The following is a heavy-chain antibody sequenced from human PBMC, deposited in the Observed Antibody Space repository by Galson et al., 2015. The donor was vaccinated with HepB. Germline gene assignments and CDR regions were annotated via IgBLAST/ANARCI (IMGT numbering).Heavy chain of an antibody. Sequence: SLRLSCAASGFTFNNYGMHWVRQAPGKGLEWVAVISYDGAYTLYSDSVKGRFTISRDNSKSTLYVEMNSLRPEDTAVYYCAKRSDGGSQKDFDNWGQGTLVTVSS. J-gene: IGHJ4*02. CDR1: GFTFNNYG. D-gene: IGHD3-16*01. V-gene: IGHV3-30*18. CDR3: AKRSDGGSQKDFDN. CDR2: ISYDGAYT.